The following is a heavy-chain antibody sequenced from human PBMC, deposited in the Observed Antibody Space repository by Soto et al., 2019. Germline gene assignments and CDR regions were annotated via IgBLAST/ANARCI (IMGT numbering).Heavy chain of an antibody. CDR1: GFTFTSSA. Sequence: SVKVSCKASGFTFTSSAVQWVRQARGQRLEWIGWIVVGSGNTNYAQKFQERVTITRDMSTSTAYMELSSLRSEDTAVYYCAAVTPLYDSSGYYQFDYWGQGTLVTVSS. D-gene: IGHD3-22*01. J-gene: IGHJ4*02. CDR3: AAVTPLYDSSGYYQFDY. CDR2: IVVGSGNT. V-gene: IGHV1-58*01.